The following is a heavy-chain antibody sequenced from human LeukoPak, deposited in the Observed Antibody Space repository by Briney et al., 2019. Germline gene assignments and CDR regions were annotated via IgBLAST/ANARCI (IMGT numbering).Heavy chain of an antibody. Sequence: SVKVSCKASGFISTSLAVQWVRQARGQRLEWIGWIAVGSGHTSYAQKFQERVTITRDMPSRTVYMQLSGLTSEDTADYSCAADLYYYGSGSKYKGDAFEIWGQGTMITVSS. J-gene: IGHJ3*02. V-gene: IGHV1-58*01. CDR2: IAVGSGHT. CDR3: AADLYYYGSGSKYKGDAFEI. D-gene: IGHD3-10*01. CDR1: GFISTSLA.